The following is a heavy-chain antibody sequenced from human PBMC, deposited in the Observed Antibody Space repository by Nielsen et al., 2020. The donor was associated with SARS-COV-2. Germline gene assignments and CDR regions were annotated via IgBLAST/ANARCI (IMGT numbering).Heavy chain of an antibody. CDR3: AARLYYGSGTALGY. D-gene: IGHD3-10*01. V-gene: IGHV4-30-4*01. CDR1: GASVSRGEYY. Sequence: SETLSLTCTVSGASVSRGEYYWNWVRQPPGKGLEWIGFIYYSGSTKYNPSLKSRLTISLDTSRNQCSLRLNSVTAADTAMYYCAARLYYGSGTALGYWGQGTLVTVSS. CDR2: IYYSGST. J-gene: IGHJ4*02.